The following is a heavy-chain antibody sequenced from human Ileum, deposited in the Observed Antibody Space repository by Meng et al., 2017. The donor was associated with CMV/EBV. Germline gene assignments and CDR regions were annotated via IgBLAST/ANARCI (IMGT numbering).Heavy chain of an antibody. D-gene: IGHD3-22*01. V-gene: IGHV4-30-4*08. J-gene: IGHJ1*01. Sequence: VPLQEPGPGLVKPSQTLSLTCTVSGGSISSGDYYWSWIREPPGKGLEWIGYINYRGTTYYNPSLKSRLTISVDTSNNQFSLILSSVTAADTALYYCARAISGHYYVPWGQGTLVTVSS. CDR3: ARAISGHYYVP. CDR1: GGSISSGDYY. CDR2: INYRGTT.